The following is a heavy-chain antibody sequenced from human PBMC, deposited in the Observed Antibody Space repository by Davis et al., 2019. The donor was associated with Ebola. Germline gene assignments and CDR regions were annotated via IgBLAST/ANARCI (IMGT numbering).Heavy chain of an antibody. CDR2: TYYRSKWFV. Sequence: SQTPSLTCAISRDSVSSHSAAWNWLRQSPSRGLEWLGRTYYRSKWFVDYAVSVKSRITINPDTSKNQFSLQLTSVTPEDTAVYYCARDPPYDQGYDFWGQGTLVTVSS. CDR3: ARDPPYDQGYDF. D-gene: IGHD3-16*01. J-gene: IGHJ4*02. CDR1: RDSVSSHSAA. V-gene: IGHV6-1*01.